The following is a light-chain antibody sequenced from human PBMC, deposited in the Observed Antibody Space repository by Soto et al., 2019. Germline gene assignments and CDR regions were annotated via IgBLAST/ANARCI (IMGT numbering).Light chain of an antibody. J-gene: IGKJ1*01. CDR2: GAS. CDR3: QQYGSSRRT. CDR1: QSVSSSY. V-gene: IGKV3-20*01. Sequence: EIVVTQPPGTLSLSTGERAILSCRAIQSVSSSYLPWSRRKYGQAPSLLCYGASSRSTRIPDRFSGSWSGADLTLTISRXEPEDFAVYYCQQYGSSRRTFGQGTNVDIK.